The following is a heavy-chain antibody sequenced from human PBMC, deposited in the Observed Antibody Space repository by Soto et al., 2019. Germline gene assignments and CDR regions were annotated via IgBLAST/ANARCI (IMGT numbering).Heavy chain of an antibody. Sequence: HGESLKISCKGSGYDFTNYWIGWLRQTAGKGLEWMGIIHPCDSDTRYSLSFQGQVTISADKSISTAYLRWSSLKASDTAMYYCARRYCSTTTCAGDPYCYRMAVWGQGTAVTVSS. CDR3: ARRYCSTTTCAGDPYCYRMAV. V-gene: IGHV5-51*01. CDR1: GYDFTNYW. J-gene: IGHJ6*01. CDR2: IHPCDSDT. D-gene: IGHD2-15*01.